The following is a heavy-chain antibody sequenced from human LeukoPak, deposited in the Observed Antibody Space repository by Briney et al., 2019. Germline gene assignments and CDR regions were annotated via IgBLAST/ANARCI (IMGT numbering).Heavy chain of an antibody. CDR2: IIPIFGTA. CDR1: GGTFSRYA. D-gene: IGHD5-12*01. V-gene: IGHV1-69*05. J-gene: IGHJ4*02. Sequence: SVMVSCKASGGTFSRYAISWVRQAPGQGLEWMGGIIPIFGTANYAQKFQGRVTITTDESTSTAYMELSSLRSEDTAVYYCARSTRSYSGYDFPAYWGQGTLVTVSS. CDR3: ARSTRSYSGYDFPAY.